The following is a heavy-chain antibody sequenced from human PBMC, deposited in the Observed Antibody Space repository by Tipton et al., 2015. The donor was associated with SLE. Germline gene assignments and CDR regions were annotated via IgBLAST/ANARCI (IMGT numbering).Heavy chain of an antibody. CDR1: GDSISHYY. Sequence: TLSLTCTVSGDSISHYYWTWIRQPPGKGLEWVGYVYYSGSTTYNPSLKSRVTISVDTSRNQFSLSLTSVTAADTAVYYCAREGIAAETWFFDLWGRGTLVTVSS. CDR3: AREGIAAETWFFDL. D-gene: IGHD6-13*01. V-gene: IGHV4-4*08. J-gene: IGHJ2*01. CDR2: VYYSGST.